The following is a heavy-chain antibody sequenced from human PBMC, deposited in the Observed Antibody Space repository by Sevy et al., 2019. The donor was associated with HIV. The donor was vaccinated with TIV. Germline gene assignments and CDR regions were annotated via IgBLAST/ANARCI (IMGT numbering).Heavy chain of an antibody. D-gene: IGHD1-26*01. J-gene: IGHJ4*02. CDR2: ISGSSTYT. V-gene: IGHV3-11*06. CDR1: GFIFSDYY. CDR3: ARVDRVGATTMAYFDY. Sequence: GGSLRLSCGASGFIFSDYYMSWIRQAPGKGLEWVSYISGSSTYTNYADSVKVRFTISRDNAKNSVYLQMNSLRADDTAVYVCARVDRVGATTMAYFDYWGQGTLVTVSS.